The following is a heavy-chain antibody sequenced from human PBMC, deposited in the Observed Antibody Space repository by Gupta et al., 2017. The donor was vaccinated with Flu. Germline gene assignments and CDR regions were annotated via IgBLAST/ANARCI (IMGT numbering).Heavy chain of an antibody. CDR2: IWYNGNYQ. V-gene: IGHV3-33*03. CDR3: AKSLYGPGGGCYSPADH. D-gene: IGHD2-15*01. CDR1: GFGLSCYV. J-gene: IGHJ4*02. Sequence: QVQLVESGRGVVESGVPHRLSCAASGFGLSCYVIHWVRPAPGKGLEWVAVIWYNGNYQYYADSFKRRFTISRDNPKDTAYLKMSDLRVEETGLYYCAKSLYGPGGGCYSPADHWGQGTLVTVSS.